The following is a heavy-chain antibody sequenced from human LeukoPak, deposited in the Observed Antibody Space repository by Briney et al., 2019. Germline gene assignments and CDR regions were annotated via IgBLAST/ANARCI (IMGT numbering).Heavy chain of an antibody. CDR2: IYYSGST. Sequence: PSETLSLTCAVYGGSFSGYYWSWIRQPPGKGLEWIGYIYYSGSTNYNPSLKSRVTISVDTSKNQFSLKLSSVTAADTAVYYCAREVEGEAVAGTRKFDPWGQGTLVTVSS. CDR1: GGSFSGYY. J-gene: IGHJ5*02. D-gene: IGHD6-19*01. V-gene: IGHV4-59*01. CDR3: AREVEGEAVAGTRKFDP.